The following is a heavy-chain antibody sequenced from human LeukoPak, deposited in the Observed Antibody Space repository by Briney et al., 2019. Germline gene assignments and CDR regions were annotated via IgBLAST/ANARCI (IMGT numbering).Heavy chain of an antibody. D-gene: IGHD6-25*01. V-gene: IGHV3-30*18. CDR2: ISYDGSNK. CDR1: GFTFSSYG. J-gene: IGHJ5*02. Sequence: GRSLRLSCAASGFTFSSYGMHWVRQDPGKGLEWVAVISYDGSNKYYADSVKGRFTISRDNSKNTLYLQMNSLRAEDTAVYYCAKDLRRLGCFDWFDPWGQGTLVTVSS. CDR3: AKDLRRLGCFDWFDP.